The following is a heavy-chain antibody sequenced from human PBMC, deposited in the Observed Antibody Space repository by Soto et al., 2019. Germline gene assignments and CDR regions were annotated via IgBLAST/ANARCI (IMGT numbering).Heavy chain of an antibody. CDR1: GFTFSSYA. CDR2: ISYDGSNK. D-gene: IGHD3-22*01. Sequence: GGSLRLSCAASGFTFSSYAMHWVRQAPGKGLEWVAVISYDGSNKYYADSVKGRFTISRDNSKNTLYLQMNSLRAEDTAVYYCARDQGRVVITTYVGHWGQGTLVTVSS. J-gene: IGHJ4*02. CDR3: ARDQGRVVITTYVGH. V-gene: IGHV3-30-3*01.